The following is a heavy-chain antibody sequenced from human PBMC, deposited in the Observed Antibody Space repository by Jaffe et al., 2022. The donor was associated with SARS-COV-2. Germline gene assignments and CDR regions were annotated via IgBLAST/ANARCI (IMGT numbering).Heavy chain of an antibody. CDR3: TTLSDIVVVPAAIGP. Sequence: EVQLVESGGGLVKPGGSLRLSCAASGFTFSNAWMSWVRQAPGKGLEWVGRIKSKTDGGTTDYAAPVKGRFTISRDDSKNTLYLQMNSLKTEDTAVYYCTTLSDIVVVPAAIGPWGQGTLVTVSS. J-gene: IGHJ5*02. D-gene: IGHD2-2*01. V-gene: IGHV3-15*01. CDR1: GFTFSNAW. CDR2: IKSKTDGGTT.